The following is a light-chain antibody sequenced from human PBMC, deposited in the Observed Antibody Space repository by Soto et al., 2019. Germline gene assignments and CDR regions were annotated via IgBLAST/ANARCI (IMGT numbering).Light chain of an antibody. V-gene: IGKV1-39*01. Sequence: DIQMTQSPSSLSASVGDRVTITCRASQSISSYLNWYQQKPGKAPKVLIYAASNLQSGVPSRFRGRGTGTDFTLTNSSLQPEDFATYFCQQSYRTPITFGQGTRLEIE. CDR1: QSISSY. CDR3: QQSYRTPIT. CDR2: AAS. J-gene: IGKJ5*01.